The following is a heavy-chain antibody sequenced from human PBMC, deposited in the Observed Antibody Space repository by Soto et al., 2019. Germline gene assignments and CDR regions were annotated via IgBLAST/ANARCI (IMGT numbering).Heavy chain of an antibody. CDR1: GGSIFSSDYY. CDR2: ISYSGST. CDR3: TRLVVVATSGYVGFDH. V-gene: IGHV4-39*01. J-gene: IGHJ4*02. D-gene: IGHD2-15*01. Sequence: QLQLQESGPGLVKPSETLSLTCSVSGGSIFSSDYYWGWIRQAPGKGLEWIGSISYSGSTLHNPALRSRFTISVDTPKSQFSLKLSSVTATDTAVYYCTRLVVVATSGYVGFDHWGQGTLVTVSS.